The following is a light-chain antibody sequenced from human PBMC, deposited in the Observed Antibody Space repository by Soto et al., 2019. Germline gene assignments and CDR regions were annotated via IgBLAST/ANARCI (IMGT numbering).Light chain of an antibody. Sequence: QSVLTQPAPVSGSPGQSITISCTGTSSDVGSYNLVSWYQQHPGKAPKLMIYEVSKRPSGVSNRFSGSKSGNTASLTISGLQAEDEADYYCCSYAGSSTFFYVFGTGTKVTVL. V-gene: IGLV2-23*02. CDR3: CSYAGSSTFFYV. CDR1: SSDVGSYNL. J-gene: IGLJ1*01. CDR2: EVS.